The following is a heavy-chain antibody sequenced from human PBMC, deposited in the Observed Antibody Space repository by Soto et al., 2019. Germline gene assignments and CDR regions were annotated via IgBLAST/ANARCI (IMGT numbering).Heavy chain of an antibody. CDR2: FFSDAER. Sequence: HVTLKESGPVLVKPTETLTLTCGVSGFSLTNGRMGVSWIRPPPGKALEWLAHFFSDAERSYSTSMQSRLNMYKDSSGSQVVLTRTNMAPPDTATYICARMEGDYNYYGLDVWGNGIAVTVSS. D-gene: IGHD4-17*01. CDR3: ARMEGDYNYYGLDV. CDR1: GFSLTNGRMG. J-gene: IGHJ6*04. V-gene: IGHV2-26*01.